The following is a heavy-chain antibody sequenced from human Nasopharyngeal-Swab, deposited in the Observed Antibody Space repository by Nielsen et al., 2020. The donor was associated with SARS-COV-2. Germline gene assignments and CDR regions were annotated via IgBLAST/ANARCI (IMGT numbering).Heavy chain of an antibody. CDR2: IKSKTDGGTT. CDR3: TTISLWYMDV. Sequence: GESLKISCAASGFTFSNAWMSWVRQAPGKGLEWVGRIKSKTDGGTTYYAAPVKGRFTISRDDSKNTLYLQMNSLKTEDTAVYYCTTISLWYMDVWGKGTTVTVSS. D-gene: IGHD2-21*01. J-gene: IGHJ6*03. CDR1: GFTFSNAW. V-gene: IGHV3-15*01.